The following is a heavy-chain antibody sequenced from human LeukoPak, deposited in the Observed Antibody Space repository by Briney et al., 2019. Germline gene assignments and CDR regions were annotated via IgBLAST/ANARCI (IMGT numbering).Heavy chain of an antibody. J-gene: IGHJ4*02. CDR1: GFTFSSFW. Sequence: GGSLRLSCAASGFTFSSFWMSWVRQAPGKGLEWVANIKQDGSEKYYVDSVKGRFTISRDNAKYSLYLQMNSLRAEDTAVHYCARDPAMGNYWGQGTLVTVSS. V-gene: IGHV3-7*03. CDR2: IKQDGSEK. D-gene: IGHD5-18*01. CDR3: ARDPAMGNY.